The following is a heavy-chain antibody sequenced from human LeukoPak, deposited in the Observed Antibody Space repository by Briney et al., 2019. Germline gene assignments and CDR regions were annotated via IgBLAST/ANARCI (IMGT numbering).Heavy chain of an antibody. CDR3: ARLHHDSSGYYYWGFDY. V-gene: IGHV4-59*01. Sequence: SETLSLTCTVSGGSISSYYWSWIRQPPGKGLEWIGYIYYSGSTNYNPSLKSRVTISVDTSKNQFSLKLSSVTAADTAVYYCARLHHDSSGYYYWGFDYWGQGTLVTVSS. CDR1: GGSISSYY. D-gene: IGHD3-22*01. CDR2: IYYSGST. J-gene: IGHJ4*02.